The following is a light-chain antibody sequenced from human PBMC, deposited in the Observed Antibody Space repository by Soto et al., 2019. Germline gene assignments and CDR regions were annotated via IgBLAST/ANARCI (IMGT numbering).Light chain of an antibody. CDR1: QSVSSTY. CDR3: QQYGSSPPYT. J-gene: IGKJ5*01. Sequence: EIVLTQSPGTLSLSPGERATLSCRASQSVSSTYLAWYQRKPGQAPSLLIYGASNRATGIPDRFSGSGSGTDFTLTISRLEPEDFAVYYCQQYGSSPPYTFGQGTRLEIK. V-gene: IGKV3-20*01. CDR2: GAS.